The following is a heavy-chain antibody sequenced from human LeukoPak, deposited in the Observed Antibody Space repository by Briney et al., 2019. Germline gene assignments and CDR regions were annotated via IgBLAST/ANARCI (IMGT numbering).Heavy chain of an antibody. J-gene: IGHJ4*02. CDR3: ARAVGTVTTYFDY. Sequence: GGSLRLSCAASGFTFSSYSMNWVRQAPGKGLEWVSYISSSSSTIYYADSVKGRFTISRDNAKNSLYLQMNSLRAEDTAVYYCARAVGTVTTYFDYWGQGTLVTVSS. V-gene: IGHV3-48*04. CDR2: ISSSSSTI. D-gene: IGHD4-17*01. CDR1: GFTFSSYS.